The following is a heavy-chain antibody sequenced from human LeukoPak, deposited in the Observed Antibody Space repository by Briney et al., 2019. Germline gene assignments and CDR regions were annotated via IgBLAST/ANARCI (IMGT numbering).Heavy chain of an antibody. CDR1: GYSISSGYY. CDR3: ARAFSSAWYMNWFNP. J-gene: IGHJ5*02. D-gene: IGHD6-19*01. V-gene: IGHV4-38-2*02. CDR2: IYATGST. Sequence: SETLSLTCTVSGYSISSGYYWGWIRQPPGKGLEWIGSIYATGSTYYNPSLKSRVTISMDTSKNEFSLKLSSVTAADTAVYYCARAFSSAWYMNWFNPWGQGTLVTVSS.